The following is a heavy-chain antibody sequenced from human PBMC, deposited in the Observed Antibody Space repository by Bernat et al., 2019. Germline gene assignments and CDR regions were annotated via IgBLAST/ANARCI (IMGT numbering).Heavy chain of an antibody. CDR2: IYSGGST. CDR3: AGGYRRNDY. J-gene: IGHJ4*02. Sequence: EVQLVESGGGLVQPGGSLRLSCAASGFTVSSNYMSWVRQAPGKGLDWVSAIYSGGSTYYADSVKGRFTISRHNSKNTMYLTMKSLRAEDTGVYDWAGGYRRNDYWGQGTLVTVSS. V-gene: IGHV3-53*04. CDR1: GFTVSSNY. D-gene: IGHD5-18*01.